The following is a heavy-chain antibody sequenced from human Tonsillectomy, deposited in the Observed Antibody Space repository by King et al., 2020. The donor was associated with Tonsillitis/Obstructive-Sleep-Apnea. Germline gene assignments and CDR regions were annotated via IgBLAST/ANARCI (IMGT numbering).Heavy chain of an antibody. CDR2: LYSGGST. V-gene: IGHV3-53*01. CDR3: ARAGYSSSWSLFDY. D-gene: IGHD6-13*01. Sequence: VQLVESGGGLIQPGGALRLSCAAAGFTVSSNYMSWVRQAPGKGLEWVSVLYSGGSTYYADSLKGRVTISRDNSKNTLYLQMNSLRAEDTAVYYCARAGYSSSWSLFDYWGQGTLVTVSS. CDR1: GFTVSSNY. J-gene: IGHJ4*02.